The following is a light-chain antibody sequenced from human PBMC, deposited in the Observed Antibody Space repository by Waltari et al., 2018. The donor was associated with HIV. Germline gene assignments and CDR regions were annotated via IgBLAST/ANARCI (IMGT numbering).Light chain of an antibody. V-gene: IGLV3-27*01. CDR2: KDS. J-gene: IGLJ3*02. Sequence: SYELTQPSSVSVSPGQTARITCTGAVVAKKYARWFQQKPCEAPFLVIYKDSERPSGIPARFSGASSGTTVTLTISGAQVEDEADYYCYSAADNIGVFGGGTKLTVL. CDR3: YSAADNIGV. CDR1: VVAKKY.